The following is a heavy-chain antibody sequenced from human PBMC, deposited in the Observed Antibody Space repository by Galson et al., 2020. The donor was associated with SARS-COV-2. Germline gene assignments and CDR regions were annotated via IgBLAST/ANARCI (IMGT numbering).Heavy chain of an antibody. CDR2: MNPNSGNT. CDR3: ARFERGWLQFDY. D-gene: IGHD5-12*01. Sequence: ASVKVSCKASGYTFTSYDINWVRQATGQGLEWMGWMNPNSGNTGYAQKFQGRVTMTRNTSISTAYMELSSLRSEDTAVYYCARFERGWLQFDYWGQGTLVTVSS. V-gene: IGHV1-8*01. J-gene: IGHJ4*02. CDR1: GYTFTSYD.